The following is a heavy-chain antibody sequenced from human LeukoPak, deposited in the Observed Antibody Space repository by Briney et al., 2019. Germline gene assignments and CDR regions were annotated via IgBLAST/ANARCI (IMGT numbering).Heavy chain of an antibody. D-gene: IGHD3-3*01. Sequence: SETLSLTCTVSGSSISSYYWSWIRQPAGKGLEWIGRIYTSGSTNYNPSLKSRVTMSVDTSKNQFSLKLSSVTAADTAVYYCARVRFLEWNTYYYMDVWGKGTTVTVSS. CDR2: IYTSGST. J-gene: IGHJ6*03. CDR1: GSSISSYY. CDR3: ARVRFLEWNTYYYMDV. V-gene: IGHV4-4*07.